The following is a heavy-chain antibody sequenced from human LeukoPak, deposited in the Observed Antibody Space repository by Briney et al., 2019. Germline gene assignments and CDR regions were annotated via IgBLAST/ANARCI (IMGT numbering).Heavy chain of an antibody. CDR1: GYTFTSYG. Sequence: ASVKVSCKASGYTFTSYGISWVRQAPGQGLEWMGWTSAYNGNTNYAQKLQGRVTMTTDTSTSTAYMELRSLRSDDTAVYYCARTPLTIFGVAHFDYWGQGTLVTVSS. CDR3: ARTPLTIFGVAHFDY. J-gene: IGHJ4*02. CDR2: TSAYNGNT. D-gene: IGHD3-3*01. V-gene: IGHV1-18*01.